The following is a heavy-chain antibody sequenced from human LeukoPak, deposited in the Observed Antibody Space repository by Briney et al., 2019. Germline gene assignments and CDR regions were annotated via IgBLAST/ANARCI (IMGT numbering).Heavy chain of an antibody. CDR2: ISSSGSTI. Sequence: PGRSLRLSCAASGFTFSSYAMHWVRQAPGKGLEWVSYISSSGSTIYYADSVKGRFTISRDNAKNSLYLQMNSLRAEDTAVYYCARTPPGMEWLYLFDYWGQGTLVTVSS. D-gene: IGHD3-3*01. V-gene: IGHV3-48*04. CDR3: ARTPPGMEWLYLFDY. CDR1: GFTFSSYA. J-gene: IGHJ4*02.